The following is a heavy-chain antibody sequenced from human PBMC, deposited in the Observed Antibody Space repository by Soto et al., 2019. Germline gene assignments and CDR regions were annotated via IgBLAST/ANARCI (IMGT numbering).Heavy chain of an antibody. J-gene: IGHJ6*02. CDR1: GGTFSTYA. CDR2: IITIFGTA. D-gene: IGHD2-15*01. V-gene: IGHV1-69*12. CDR3: ARDEMVVATGSRTWHYYYGMDV. Sequence: QVQLVQSGAEVKKPGSSVKVSCKSSGGTFSTYAISWVRQAPGQGLEWMGGIITIFGTANYAQKFQGRVTITADECTTTAYMELISLRSEDTAVYYCARDEMVVATGSRTWHYYYGMDVWGQGTTVTVSS.